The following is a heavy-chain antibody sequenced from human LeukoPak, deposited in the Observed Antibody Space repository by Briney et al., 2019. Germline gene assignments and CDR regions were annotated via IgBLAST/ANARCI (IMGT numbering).Heavy chain of an antibody. Sequence: GGSLRLSCAASGFMFSSYGMHWVRQAPGRGLEWVAVIWYDGSNKYYVDSMKGRFTISRDNSKNTLYLQMNSLRAEDTAAYYCARGTSSIAAAGTHYYYGMDVWGQGTTVTVSS. CDR3: ARGTSSIAAAGTHYYYGMDV. CDR1: GFMFSSYG. D-gene: IGHD6-13*01. V-gene: IGHV3-33*01. CDR2: IWYDGSNK. J-gene: IGHJ6*02.